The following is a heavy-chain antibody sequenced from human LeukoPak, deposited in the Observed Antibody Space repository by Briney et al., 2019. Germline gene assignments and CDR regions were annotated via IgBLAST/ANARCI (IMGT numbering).Heavy chain of an antibody. CDR2: INSDGSST. Sequence: PGGSLRLSCAASGSTFSSYWMHWVRQAPGRGLVWVSRINSDGSSTRYADTVKGRFTISRDNAKNTLFLQMNSLRAEDTAVYYCARDRSYGMDVWGQGTSVTVSS. V-gene: IGHV3-74*01. J-gene: IGHJ6*02. CDR1: GSTFSSYW. D-gene: IGHD3-10*01. CDR3: ARDRSYGMDV.